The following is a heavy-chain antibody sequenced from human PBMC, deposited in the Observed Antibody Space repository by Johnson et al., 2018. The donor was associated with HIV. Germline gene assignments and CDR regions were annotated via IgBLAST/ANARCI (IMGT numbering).Heavy chain of an antibody. Sequence: QVQLVESGGGVVQHGRSLRLSCAASGFTFSSYAMHWVRQAPGKGLEWVAVISYDGSNKYYADSVKGRFTISRDNSKNTLYLQMNSLRAEDTAVYYCAKNSAAFDIWGQGTMVTVSS. CDR3: AKNSAAFDI. V-gene: IGHV3-30*04. J-gene: IGHJ3*02. D-gene: IGHD2/OR15-2a*01. CDR1: GFTFSSYA. CDR2: ISYDGSNK.